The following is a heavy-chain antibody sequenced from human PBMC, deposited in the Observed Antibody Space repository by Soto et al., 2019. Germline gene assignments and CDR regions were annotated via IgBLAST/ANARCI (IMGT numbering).Heavy chain of an antibody. CDR3: AKMALYGSGSPIDY. CDR1: GFTFNTYA. J-gene: IGHJ4*02. Sequence: GGSLRLSCAASGFTFNTYAMSWVRQAPGKGLEWVSGIIGSGVSIYYADSVKGRFTISRDNAKNTLYLQMNSLRAEDTAVYYCAKMALYGSGSPIDYWGQGTLVTVSS. V-gene: IGHV3-23*01. D-gene: IGHD3-10*01. CDR2: IIGSGVSI.